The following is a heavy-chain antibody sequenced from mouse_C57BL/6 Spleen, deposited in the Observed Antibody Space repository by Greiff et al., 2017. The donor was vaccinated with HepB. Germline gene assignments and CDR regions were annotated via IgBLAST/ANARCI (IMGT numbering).Heavy chain of an antibody. J-gene: IGHJ1*03. CDR2: ISGGGGNT. D-gene: IGHD1-1*01. Sequence: EVQLVESGGGLVKPGGSLKLSCAASGFTFSSYTMSWVRQTPEKRLEWVATISGGGGNTYYPDSVKGRFTISRDNAKNTLYLQMSSLRSEDTALYYCARHSYGSSPWYFDVWGTRTTVTVSS. CDR3: ARHSYGSSPWYFDV. V-gene: IGHV5-9*01. CDR1: GFTFSSYT.